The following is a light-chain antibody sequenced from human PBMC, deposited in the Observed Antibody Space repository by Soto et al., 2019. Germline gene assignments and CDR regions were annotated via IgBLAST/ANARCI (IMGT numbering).Light chain of an antibody. V-gene: IGKV3-11*01. Sequence: EIVMTQSPVTLSVSPGEGATLFRRASQSVSNNYLAWYQQKPGQAHRLLIYGASNRATGIPARFSGSGSGTDFTLTISSLEPEDFAVYYGQQRSNWGFLTVGGGTQVAI. CDR2: GAS. CDR1: QSVSNNY. J-gene: IGKJ4*01. CDR3: QQRSNWGFLT.